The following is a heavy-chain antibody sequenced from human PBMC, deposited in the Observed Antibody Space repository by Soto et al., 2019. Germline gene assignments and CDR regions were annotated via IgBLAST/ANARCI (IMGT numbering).Heavy chain of an antibody. CDR1: GFTFSSYG. D-gene: IGHD5-12*01. J-gene: IGHJ4*02. Sequence: GGSLRLSCAASGFTFSSYGMHWVRQAPGKGLEWVAVISYDGSNKYYADSVKGRFTISRDNSKNTLYLQMNSLRAEDTAVYYCAKEGVEMATIPLLDYWRQRTLVTVSS. CDR3: AKEGVEMATIPLLDY. V-gene: IGHV3-30*18. CDR2: ISYDGSNK.